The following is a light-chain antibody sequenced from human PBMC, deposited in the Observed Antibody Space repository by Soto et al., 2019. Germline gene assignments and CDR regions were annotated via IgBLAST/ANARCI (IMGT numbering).Light chain of an antibody. J-gene: IGLJ2*01. CDR2: TND. Sequence: QSVLTQPPSASGTPGQRVTISCSGGDSNIGSNPVYWYQQLPGTAPKLVIHTNDQRPSGVPDRFSGSKSGTSATLAISGLXSXXXXXYYXASWDDSLRGVLFGGGTQLTVL. CDR3: ASWDDSLRGVL. CDR1: DSNIGSNP. V-gene: IGLV1-47*01.